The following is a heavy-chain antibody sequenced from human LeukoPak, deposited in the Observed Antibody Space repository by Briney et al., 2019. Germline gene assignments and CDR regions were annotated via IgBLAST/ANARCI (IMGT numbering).Heavy chain of an antibody. D-gene: IGHD3-10*01. Sequence: ASVKVSCKASGGTFSSYAISWVRQAPGQGLEWMGGIIPIFGTANYAQKFQGRATITADESTSTAYMELSSLRSEDTAVYYCARVRWFGELFSYFDYWGQGTLVTVSS. CDR1: GGTFSSYA. J-gene: IGHJ4*02. CDR2: IIPIFGTA. CDR3: ARVRWFGELFSYFDY. V-gene: IGHV1-69*13.